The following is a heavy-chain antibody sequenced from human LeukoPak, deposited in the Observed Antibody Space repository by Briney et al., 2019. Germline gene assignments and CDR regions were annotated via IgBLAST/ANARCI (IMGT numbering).Heavy chain of an antibody. CDR2: IYYSGTT. J-gene: IGHJ4*02. CDR3: ARPRRGSGWYELDS. V-gene: IGHV4-59*08. D-gene: IGHD6-19*01. CDR1: GGSISSYY. Sequence: PSETLSLTCTVSGGSISSYYWSWIRQPPGKGLEWIGYIYYSGTTNYNPSLNSRVTISVDTSKNQFSLKLSSVTAADAAVYYCARPRRGSGWYELDSWGQGTLVTVSS.